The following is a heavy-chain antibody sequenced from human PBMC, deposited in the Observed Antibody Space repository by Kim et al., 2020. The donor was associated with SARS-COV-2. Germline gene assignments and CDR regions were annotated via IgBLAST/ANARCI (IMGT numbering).Heavy chain of an antibody. CDR3: ARGSITKDSKDPDAFDI. V-gene: IGHV4-31*02. Sequence: LKSRVTISVDTSKNQFSLKLSSVTAADTAVYYCARGSITKDSKDPDAFDIWGQGTMVTVSS. J-gene: IGHJ3*02. D-gene: IGHD5-12*01.